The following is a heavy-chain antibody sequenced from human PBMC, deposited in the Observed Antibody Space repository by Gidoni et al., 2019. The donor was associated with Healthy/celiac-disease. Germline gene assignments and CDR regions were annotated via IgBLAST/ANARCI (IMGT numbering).Heavy chain of an antibody. CDR3: AGLYFGASHKSGPFDP. CDR2: IYYSGST. V-gene: IGHV4-59*01. D-gene: IGHD2-8*01. J-gene: IGHJ5*02. CDR1: GGSISSYY. Sequence: QVQLQESGPGLVKPSETLSLTCTVSGGSISSYYWSWIRQPPGKGLEWIGYIYYSGSTNYNPSLKSRVTISVDTSKNQFSLKLSSVTAADTAVYYCAGLYFGASHKSGPFDPWGQGTLVTVSS.